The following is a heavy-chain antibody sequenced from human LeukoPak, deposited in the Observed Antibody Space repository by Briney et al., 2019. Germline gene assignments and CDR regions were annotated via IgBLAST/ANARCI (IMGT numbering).Heavy chain of an antibody. CDR3: TTVGWSYQEYYFDY. CDR2: ISSSSSYI. Sequence: GGSLRLSCAASRFTFSTYSMNWVRQAPGKGLEWVSSISSSSSYIYYTDSVKGRFTISRDNAKNSLYLQMNSLKTEDTAVYYCTTVGWSYQEYYFDYWGQGTLVTVSS. CDR1: RFTFSTYS. D-gene: IGHD1-26*01. J-gene: IGHJ4*02. V-gene: IGHV3-21*03.